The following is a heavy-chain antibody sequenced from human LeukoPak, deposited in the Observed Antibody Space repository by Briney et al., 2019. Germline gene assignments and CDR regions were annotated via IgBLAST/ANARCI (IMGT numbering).Heavy chain of an antibody. J-gene: IGHJ4*02. CDR1: RFTFSSYW. V-gene: IGHV3-7*01. CDR3: ARAGHDY. Sequence: PGGSLRLSCAASRFTFSSYWMTWVCQAPGKGLEWVANIKQDGSEKYYVDSVKGRFTISRDNAKNSLYLQMNSLRAEDTAVYYCARAGHDYWGQGTLVTVSS. CDR2: IKQDGSEK.